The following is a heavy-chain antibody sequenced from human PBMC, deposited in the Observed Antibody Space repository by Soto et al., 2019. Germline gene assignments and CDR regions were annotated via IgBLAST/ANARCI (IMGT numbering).Heavy chain of an antibody. CDR3: AKDYYGSSGYYYYYYCMDV. V-gene: IGHV3-43*02. Sequence: GGSLRLSWAASGFTLDDYVMHWVRQAPGKGLEWVSLISGDGGSTYNADSVKGRFTISRDNSKNSLYLQMNSLRTEDTALYYCAKDYYGSSGYYYYYYCMDVWGQGTTVPVSS. J-gene: IGHJ6*02. CDR1: GFTLDDYV. CDR2: ISGDGGST. D-gene: IGHD3-22*01.